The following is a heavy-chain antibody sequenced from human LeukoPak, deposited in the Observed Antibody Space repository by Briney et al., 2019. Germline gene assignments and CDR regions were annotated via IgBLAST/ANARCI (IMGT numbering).Heavy chain of an antibody. V-gene: IGHV3-7*01. Sequence: GGSLRLSCAASGFTFSSYWMSWVRQAPGKGLEWVANIKQDGSEEYYVDSVKGRFTISRDNAKNSLYLQMNSLRAEDTAVYYCARVETSDSSGYYYGYWGQGTLVTVSS. J-gene: IGHJ4*02. CDR2: IKQDGSEE. D-gene: IGHD3-22*01. CDR1: GFTFSSYW. CDR3: ARVETSDSSGYYYGY.